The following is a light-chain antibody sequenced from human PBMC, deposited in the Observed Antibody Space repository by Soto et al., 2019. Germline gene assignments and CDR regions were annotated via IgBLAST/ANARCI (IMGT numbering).Light chain of an antibody. J-gene: IGLJ1*01. CDR3: TSDTSSYFYV. Sequence: QSVLTQPASVSGSPRQSITISCTGTSSDIGGYDYVSWYQHHPGKAPKFIIYGFTNRPSGVSHRFSGSKSANTASLTISGLQAEDEADYYCTSDTSSYFYVFGPGTKVTVL. CDR1: SSDIGGYDY. V-gene: IGLV2-14*01. CDR2: GFT.